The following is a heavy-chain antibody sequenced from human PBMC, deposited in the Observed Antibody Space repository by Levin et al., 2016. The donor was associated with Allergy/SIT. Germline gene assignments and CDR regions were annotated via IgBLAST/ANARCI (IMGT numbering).Heavy chain of an antibody. CDR1: GFTFSTYE. Sequence: GESLKISCAASGFTFSTYEMNWVRQAPGKGLEWVSYIGSSGSTIYYADSVKGRFTISRDNAKNTLYLQMNSLRAEDTAVYYCARVSYDSSGGLVWGQGTLVTVSS. CDR3: ARVSYDSSGGLV. CDR2: IGSSGSTI. V-gene: IGHV3-48*03. D-gene: IGHD3-22*01. J-gene: IGHJ4*02.